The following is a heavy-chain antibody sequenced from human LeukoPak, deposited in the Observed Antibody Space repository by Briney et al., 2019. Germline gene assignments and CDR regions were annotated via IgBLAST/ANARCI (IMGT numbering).Heavy chain of an antibody. D-gene: IGHD3-10*01. J-gene: IGHJ4*02. CDR1: GGSISSGDYY. CDR3: ARGSTLIRGFDY. CDR2: IFYSGSA. V-gene: IGHV4-31*03. Sequence: SQTLSLTCTVSGGSISSGDYYWNWIRQHPEKSLEWIGYIFYSGSAYYNPSLKSRVTISVDTSRNQFSLKLSSVTAADTAVYYCARGSTLIRGFDYWGQGTLVTVSS.